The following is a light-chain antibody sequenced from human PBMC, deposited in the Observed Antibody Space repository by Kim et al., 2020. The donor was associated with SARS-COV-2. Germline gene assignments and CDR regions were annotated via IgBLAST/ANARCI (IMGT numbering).Light chain of an antibody. CDR1: QTISYW. CDR2: EAS. J-gene: IGKJ1*01. Sequence: SVGDRITITCRASQTISYWLAWYQQKPGKAPKLLIYEASGLQSGVPSRFSGSGSGTEFTLTISGLQPDDFATYYCHQYNTYSGGTFGQGTKVDIK. CDR3: HQYNTYSGGT. V-gene: IGKV1-5*03.